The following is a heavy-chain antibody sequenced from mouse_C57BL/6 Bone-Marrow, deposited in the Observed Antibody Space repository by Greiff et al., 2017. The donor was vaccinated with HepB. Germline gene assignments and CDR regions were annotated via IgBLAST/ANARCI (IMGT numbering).Heavy chain of an antibody. CDR1: GYTFTSYW. CDR2: IDPSDSYT. CDR3: ARSPYEYDGY. V-gene: IGHV1-69*01. Sequence: QVQLQQPGAELVMPGASVKLSCKASGYTFTSYWMHWVKQRPGQGLEWIGEIDPSDSYTNYNQKFKGKSTLTVDKSSSTAYMQLSSLTSEDSAVYYCARSPYEYDGYWGQGTTLTVSS. D-gene: IGHD2-4*01. J-gene: IGHJ2*01.